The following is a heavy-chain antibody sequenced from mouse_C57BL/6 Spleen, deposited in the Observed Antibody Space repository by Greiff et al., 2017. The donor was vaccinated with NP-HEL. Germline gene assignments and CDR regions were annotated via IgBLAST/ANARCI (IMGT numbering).Heavy chain of an antibody. CDR2: IYPGSGNT. CDR1: GYTFTDYY. D-gene: IGHD1-1*01. V-gene: IGHV1-76*01. CDR3: AREYYGSSYGGYFDV. J-gene: IGHJ1*03. Sequence: VQLQQSGAELVRPGASVKLSCKASGYTFTDYYINWVKQRPGQGLEWIARIYPGSGNTYYNEKFKGKATLTAEKSSSTAYMQLSSLTSEDSAVYFCAREYYGSSYGGYFDVWGTGTTVTVSS.